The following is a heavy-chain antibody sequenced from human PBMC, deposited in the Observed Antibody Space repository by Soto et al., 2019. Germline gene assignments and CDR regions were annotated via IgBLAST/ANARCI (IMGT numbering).Heavy chain of an antibody. J-gene: IGHJ6*03. CDR1: GGSISSYY. CDR3: ARDNAVVATIRSGYYYYMDV. Sequence: SETLSLTCTVSGGSISSYYWSWIRQPPGKGLEWIGYIYYSGSTNYNPSLKSRVTISVDTSKNQFSLKLSSVTAADTAVYYCARDNAVVATIRSGYYYYMDVWGKGTTVTVSS. CDR2: IYYSGST. V-gene: IGHV4-59*01. D-gene: IGHD5-12*01.